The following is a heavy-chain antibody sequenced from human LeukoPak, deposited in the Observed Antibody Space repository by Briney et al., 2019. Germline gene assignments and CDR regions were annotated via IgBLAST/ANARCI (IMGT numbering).Heavy chain of an antibody. V-gene: IGHV1-2*02. CDR3: ARDMGRYSGYDYDY. J-gene: IGHJ4*02. CDR1: GYTFTDYY. Sequence: ASVKLSCKTSGYTFTDYYLWWVRQPPGHGLEWVGWIHPNTGATHYAQRFQGRLTMTRDTSISTVYMELTRLRSDDTAVYYCARDMGRYSGYDYDYWGQGALVTASS. D-gene: IGHD5-12*01. CDR2: IHPNTGAT.